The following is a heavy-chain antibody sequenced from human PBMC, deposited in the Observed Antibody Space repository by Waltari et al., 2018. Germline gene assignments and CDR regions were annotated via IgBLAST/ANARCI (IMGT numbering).Heavy chain of an antibody. CDR1: GFTFDDYA. CDR2: INWNSGSI. V-gene: IGHV3-9*01. J-gene: IGHJ3*02. CDR3: AKKNDEVYDRNGLVYDAFDM. Sequence: EVQLVESGGILVQPGRSLRLSCAASGFTFDDYAMHWVRQAPGKGLEWVSGINWNSGSIGYGDSVKDRFTISRDNARNTLYLQMNSLTTEDTALYYCAKKNDEVYDRNGLVYDAFDMWGQGTMVTVSS. D-gene: IGHD3-22*01.